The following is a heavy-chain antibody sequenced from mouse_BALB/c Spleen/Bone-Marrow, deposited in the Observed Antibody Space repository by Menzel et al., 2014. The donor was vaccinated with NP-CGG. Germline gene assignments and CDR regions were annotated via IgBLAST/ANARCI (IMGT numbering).Heavy chain of an antibody. Sequence: EVQLQQSGGGLVQPGGSLKLSCAASGFTFSSYGMSWVRQTPDKRLELVATINNNDGNTYYPDSVKGRFTISRDNAKNTLYLQMSSLKSEDTAMYHCARDNYGSRFDYWGQGTTLTVSS. CDR3: ARDNYGSRFDY. CDR2: INNNDGNT. V-gene: IGHV5-6-3*01. CDR1: GFTFSSYG. J-gene: IGHJ2*01. D-gene: IGHD1-1*01.